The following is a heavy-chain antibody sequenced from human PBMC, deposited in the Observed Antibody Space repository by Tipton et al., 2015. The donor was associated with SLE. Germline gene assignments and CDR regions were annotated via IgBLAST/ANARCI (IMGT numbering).Heavy chain of an antibody. J-gene: IGHJ6*03. CDR2: INHSGST. V-gene: IGHV4-34*01. CDR3: ARGRVTYSHRYYMDV. Sequence: TLSLTCAVYGGSFSGYYWSWIRQPPGKGLEWIGEINHSGSTNYNPSLKSRVTISVDTSKNQFSLKLSSVTAADTAVYYCARGRVTYSHRYYMDVWGKGTTVTVSS. D-gene: IGHD1-26*01. CDR1: GGSFSGYY.